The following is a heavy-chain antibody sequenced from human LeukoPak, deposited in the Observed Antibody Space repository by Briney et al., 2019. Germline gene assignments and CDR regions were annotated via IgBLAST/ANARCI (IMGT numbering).Heavy chain of an antibody. J-gene: IGHJ4*02. D-gene: IGHD6-6*01. CDR3: ASLSSSADYYFDY. CDR1: GGSISSYH. V-gene: IGHV4-4*07. CDR2: IYTSGST. Sequence: PSETLSLTCTVSGGSISSYHWSWIRQPAGKGLEWIGRIYTSGSTNYNPSLKSRVTMSVDTSKNQFSLKLSSVTAADTAVYYCASLSSSADYYFDYWGQGTLVTVSS.